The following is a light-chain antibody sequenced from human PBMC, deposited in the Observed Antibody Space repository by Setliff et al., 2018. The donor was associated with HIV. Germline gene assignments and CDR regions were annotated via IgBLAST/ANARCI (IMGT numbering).Light chain of an antibody. CDR3: CSYAGSRTFYV. CDR1: SSDVGGYNF. Sequence: QSVLTQPASVSGSPGQSITISCTGTSSDVGGYNFVSWYQHHPGKAPILMIYDVSTRPSGVSNRFSGSKSGNTASLTISGLQAEDEADYYCCSYAGSRTFYVFGTGTKVTVL. V-gene: IGLV2-23*02. CDR2: DVS. J-gene: IGLJ1*01.